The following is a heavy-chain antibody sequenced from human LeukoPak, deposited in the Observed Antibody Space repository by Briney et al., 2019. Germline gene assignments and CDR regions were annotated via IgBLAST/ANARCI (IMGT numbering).Heavy chain of an antibody. V-gene: IGHV3-53*01. CDR2: IYSGGST. J-gene: IGHJ4*02. CDR3: ARDPPGYGDYVFDY. CDR1: GFTVSSNY. D-gene: IGHD4-17*01. Sequence: GGSLRLSCAASGFTVSSNYMSWVRQAPGLGLEWVSVIYSGGSTYYADSVKGRFTISRDNSKNTLYLQMNSLRAEDTAVYYCARDPPGYGDYVFDYWGQGTLVTVSS.